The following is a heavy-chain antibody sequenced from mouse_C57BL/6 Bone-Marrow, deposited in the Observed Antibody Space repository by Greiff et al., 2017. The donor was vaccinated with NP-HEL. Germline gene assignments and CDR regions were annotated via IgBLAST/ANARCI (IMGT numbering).Heavy chain of an antibody. CDR2: IYPGGGYT. J-gene: IGHJ2*01. V-gene: IGHV1-63*01. CDR1: GYTFTNYW. CDR3: ARRGPGRDY. Sequence: QVHVKQSGAELVRPGPSVKMSCKASGYTFTNYWIGWAKQRPGHGLEWIGDIYPGGGYTNYNAKFKGKATLTADKSSSTAYMQFSSLTSEDSAIYYCARRGPGRDYWGQGTTLTVSS.